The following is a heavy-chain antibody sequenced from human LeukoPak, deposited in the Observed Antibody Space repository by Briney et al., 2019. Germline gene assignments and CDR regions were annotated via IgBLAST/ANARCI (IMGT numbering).Heavy chain of an antibody. CDR1: GFTFSSYG. D-gene: IGHD3-10*01. Sequence: PGGSLRLSCAASGFTFSSYGMHWVRQAPGKGLEWVAVIWYDGSNKYYADSMKGRFTISRDNSKNTLYLQMNSLRAEDTAVYYCAKAYYYGSGSYSPFDYWGQGTLVTVSS. CDR2: IWYDGSNK. CDR3: AKAYYYGSGSYSPFDY. J-gene: IGHJ4*02. V-gene: IGHV3-33*06.